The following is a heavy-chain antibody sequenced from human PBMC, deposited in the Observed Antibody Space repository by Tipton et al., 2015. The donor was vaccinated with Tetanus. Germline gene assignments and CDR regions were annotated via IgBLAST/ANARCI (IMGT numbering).Heavy chain of an antibody. CDR1: RFISSDHY. CDR3: ASSQVLHYFDC. V-gene: IGHV3-23*01. Sequence: SLRLSCAASRFISSDHYMDWVRQAPGKGLEWVSRIGGSGDDTDYADSVKGRFTISRDNSKNTLYLQMNTLRAEDTAVYYCASSQVLHYFDCWGQGTLVTVSS. CDR2: IGGSGDDT. J-gene: IGHJ4*02. D-gene: IGHD2-15*01.